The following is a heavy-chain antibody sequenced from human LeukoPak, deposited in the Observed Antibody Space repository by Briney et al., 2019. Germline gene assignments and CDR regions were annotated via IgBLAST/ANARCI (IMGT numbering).Heavy chain of an antibody. Sequence: PGGSRRPSCAPSGSTLSRYWMIWVRQAPGKGLEWVANIKQDGSEKYYVDSVKGRFTISRDNARNSLYLQMNSLRGEDTAVYYCARDTQYVPTEYWGQGTLVTVSS. CDR3: ARDTQYVPTEY. D-gene: IGHD1-14*01. CDR2: IKQDGSEK. V-gene: IGHV3-7*01. J-gene: IGHJ4*02. CDR1: GSTLSRYW.